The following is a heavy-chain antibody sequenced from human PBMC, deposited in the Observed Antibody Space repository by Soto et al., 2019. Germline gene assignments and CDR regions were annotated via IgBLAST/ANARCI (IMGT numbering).Heavy chain of an antibody. V-gene: IGHV4-30-4*08. Sequence: PSETLSLTCTVSGGSISSGGYYWSWIRQHPGKGLEWIGYIYYSGSTYYNPSLKSRVTISVDTSKNQFSLKLSSVTAADTAVYYCARLRVGGTNIDYWGQGTLVTVSS. J-gene: IGHJ4*02. CDR1: GGSISSGGYY. CDR3: ARLRVGGTNIDY. CDR2: IYYSGST. D-gene: IGHD3-10*01.